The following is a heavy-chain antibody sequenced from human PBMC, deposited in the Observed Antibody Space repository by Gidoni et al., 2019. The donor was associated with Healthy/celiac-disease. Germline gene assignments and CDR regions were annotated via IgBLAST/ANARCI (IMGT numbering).Heavy chain of an antibody. V-gene: IGHV4-34*01. J-gene: IGHJ5*02. CDR3: ARGAVGATRNWFDP. D-gene: IGHD1-26*01. CDR1: GGSFSGYY. CDR2: NNHSGST. Sequence: QVQLQQSGAGLLKPSETLSITCAVSGGSFSGYYGSWLRQPPGKGLEWIGENNHSGSTNCNPSLKGRVTISVDTSKSQFSLKLSSVTAADTAVYYCARGAVGATRNWFDPWGQGTLVTVSS.